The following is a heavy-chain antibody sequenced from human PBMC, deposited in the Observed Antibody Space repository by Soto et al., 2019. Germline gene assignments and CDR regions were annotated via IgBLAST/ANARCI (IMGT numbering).Heavy chain of an antibody. V-gene: IGHV1-69*12. D-gene: IGHD2-2*01. CDR3: ASHSSLRGYCISTSCYGYYYGMDV. Sequence: QVQLVQSGAEVKKPGSSVKVSCKASGGTFSSYAISWVRQAPGQGLEWMGGIIPIFGTADYAQKFQGRVTITAYELTSTAYMELSSLSSEDTAVYYCASHSSLRGYCISTSCYGYYYGMDVWGQGTTVTVSS. CDR2: IIPIFGTA. CDR1: GGTFSSYA. J-gene: IGHJ6*02.